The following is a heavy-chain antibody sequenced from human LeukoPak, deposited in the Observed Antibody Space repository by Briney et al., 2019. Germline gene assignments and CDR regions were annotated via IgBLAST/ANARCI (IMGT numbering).Heavy chain of an antibody. CDR2: IYYSGST. J-gene: IGHJ4*02. V-gene: IGHV4-59*01. CDR3: AVTYYDFWSGYFYFDY. CDR1: GGSISSYY. Sequence: PSKTLSLTCTVSGGSISSYYWSWIRQPPGKGLEWIGYIYYSGSTNYNPSLKSRVTISVDTSKNQFSLKLSSVTAADTAVYYCAVTYYDFWSGYFYFDYWGQGTLVTVSS. D-gene: IGHD3-3*01.